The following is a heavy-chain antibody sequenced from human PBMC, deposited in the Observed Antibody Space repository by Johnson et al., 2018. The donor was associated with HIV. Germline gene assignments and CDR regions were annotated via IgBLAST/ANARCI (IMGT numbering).Heavy chain of an antibody. V-gene: IGHV3-30*02. J-gene: IGHJ3*02. CDR1: GFTFSSYG. Sequence: QVQLVESGGGVVQPGGSLRLSCAASGFTFSSYGMHWVRQAPGKGLEWVAFIRYDGSNKYYADSVTGRFTIPRDNSKNTLYLQMNSLRAEGTAVYYCAKIRITMIVVVEGVDAFDIWGQGTMVTVSS. D-gene: IGHD3-22*01. CDR3: AKIRITMIVVVEGVDAFDI. CDR2: IRYDGSNK.